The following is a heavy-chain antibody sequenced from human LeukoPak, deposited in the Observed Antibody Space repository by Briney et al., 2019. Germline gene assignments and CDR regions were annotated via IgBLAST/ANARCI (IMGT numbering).Heavy chain of an antibody. CDR1: GFPFIPAW. CDR2: SKSRGSGGTT. D-gene: IGHD2/OR15-2a*01. CDR3: AKVSDPETFSLNY. J-gene: IGHJ4*02. V-gene: IGHV3-15*01. Sequence: GGSLRLSCSASGFPFIPAWMTWVRQSPKKGLEWVGLSKSRGSGGTTDYAAPVKGRFTISRDDSKSTLYLQMNDLKYEDTAVYYCAKVSDPETFSLNYWGQGTLVTVSS.